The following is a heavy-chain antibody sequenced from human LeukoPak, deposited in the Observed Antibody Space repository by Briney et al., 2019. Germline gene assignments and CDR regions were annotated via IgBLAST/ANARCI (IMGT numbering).Heavy chain of an antibody. CDR1: GGSISSYY. J-gene: IGHJ5*02. Sequence: SETLSLTCTVSGGSISSYYWSWIRQPPGKGLEWIGYIYYSGSTNYNPSPKSRVTISVDTSKNQFSLKLSSVTAADTAVYYCARLRSYCSSTSCYPGWFDPWGQGTLVTVSS. CDR2: IYYSGST. D-gene: IGHD2-2*01. V-gene: IGHV4-59*08. CDR3: ARLRSYCSSTSCYPGWFDP.